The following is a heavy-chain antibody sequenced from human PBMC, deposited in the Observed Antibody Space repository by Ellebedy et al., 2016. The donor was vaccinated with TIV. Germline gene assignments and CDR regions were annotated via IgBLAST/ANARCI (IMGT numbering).Heavy chain of an antibody. J-gene: IGHJ4*02. Sequence: GGSLRLXCGASGFTFSNYGMHWVRQAPGKGLEWVAIISHDGNVKNYVDSVKGRFTISRDNFKNTLSLQMNSLRPEDTAVYYCATLAGHCGGDCYSLFDYWGQGTLVTVSS. CDR3: ATLAGHCGGDCYSLFDY. CDR2: ISHDGNVK. V-gene: IGHV3-30*03. CDR1: GFTFSNYG. D-gene: IGHD2-21*02.